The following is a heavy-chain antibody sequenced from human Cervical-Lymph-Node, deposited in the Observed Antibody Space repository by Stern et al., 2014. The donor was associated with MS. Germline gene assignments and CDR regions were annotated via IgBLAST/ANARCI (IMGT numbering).Heavy chain of an antibody. CDR1: GFNLSAYA. CDR2: INGGNT. Sequence: QVQLVQSGAEVKKPGASVKVSCKASGFNLSAYAIHWVRQAPGQGLEWMGWINGGNTRYSQDFQDRVTITRDTSANMAYMELKNVKSEDTAVYYCARKEAKGLGGKDCWGQGTLVSVSS. D-gene: IGHD1-26*01. V-gene: IGHV1-3*01. J-gene: IGHJ4*02. CDR3: ARKEAKGLGGKDC.